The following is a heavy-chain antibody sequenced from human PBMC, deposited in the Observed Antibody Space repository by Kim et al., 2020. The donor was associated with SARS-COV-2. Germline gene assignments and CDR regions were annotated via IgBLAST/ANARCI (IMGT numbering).Heavy chain of an antibody. CDR2: IYYSGST. CDR3: ARDCGGDCYSRFDY. D-gene: IGHD2-21*01. Sequence: SETLSLTCTVSGGSISSGGYYWSWIRQHPGKGLEWIGYIYYSGSTYYNPSLKSRVTISVDTSKNQFSLKLSSVTAADTAVYYCARDCGGDCYSRFDYWGQGTLVTVSS. J-gene: IGHJ4*02. CDR1: GGSISSGGYY. V-gene: IGHV4-31*03.